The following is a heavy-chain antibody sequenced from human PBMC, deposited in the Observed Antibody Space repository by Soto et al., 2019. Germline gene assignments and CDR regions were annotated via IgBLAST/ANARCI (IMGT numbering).Heavy chain of an antibody. D-gene: IGHD3-22*01. CDR3: ASGQMFYYYESSGYYYDFDF. CDR2: MNPNSGNT. J-gene: IGHJ3*01. Sequence: ASVKVSCKASGYTFTSYDINWVRQATGQGLEWMGWMNPNSGNTGYAQKFQGRVTMTRNTSISTAYMELSSLRSEDTAVYYCASGQMFYYYESSGYYYDFDFWGQGTMVTVSS. CDR1: GYTFTSYD. V-gene: IGHV1-8*01.